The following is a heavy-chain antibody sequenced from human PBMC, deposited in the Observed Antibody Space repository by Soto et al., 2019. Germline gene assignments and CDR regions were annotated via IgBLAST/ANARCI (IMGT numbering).Heavy chain of an antibody. D-gene: IGHD3-3*01. Sequence: GGSLRLSCTASGFTFGDYAMSWFRQAPGKGLEWVGFIRSKAYGGTTEYAASVKGRFIISRDDSKSIAYLQMNSLKTEDTAVYYCTRERRITIFGVVIISGFDYWGQGTLVTVSS. CDR1: GFTFGDYA. V-gene: IGHV3-49*03. J-gene: IGHJ4*02. CDR2: IRSKAYGGTT. CDR3: TRERRITIFGVVIISGFDY.